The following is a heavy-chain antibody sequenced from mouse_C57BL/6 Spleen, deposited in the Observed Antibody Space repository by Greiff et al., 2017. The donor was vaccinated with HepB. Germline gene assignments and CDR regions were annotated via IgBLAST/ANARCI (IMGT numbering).Heavy chain of an antibody. CDR2: IHPNSGST. Sequence: QVQLKESGAELVKPGASVKLSCKASGYTFTSYWMHWVKQRPGQGLEWIGMIHPNSGSTNYNEKFKSKATLTVDKSSSTAYMQLSSLTSEDSAVYYCARPYYYGSSYGAMDYWGQGTSVTVSS. CDR3: ARPYYYGSSYGAMDY. J-gene: IGHJ4*01. D-gene: IGHD1-1*01. V-gene: IGHV1-64*01. CDR1: GYTFTSYW.